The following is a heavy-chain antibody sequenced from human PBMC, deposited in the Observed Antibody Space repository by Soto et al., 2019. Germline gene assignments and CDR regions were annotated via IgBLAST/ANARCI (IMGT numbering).Heavy chain of an antibody. D-gene: IGHD3-10*01. CDR3: ARGTLMDPYYYGSGSYYRQGFDY. CDR2: IDPSDSYT. CDR1: GYSFTSYW. J-gene: IGHJ4*02. Sequence: GESLKISCKGSGYSFTSYWISWVRQMPGKGLEWMGRIDPSDSYTNYSPSFQGHVTISADKSISTAYLQWSSLKASDTAMYYCARGTLMDPYYYGSGSYYRQGFDYWGQGTLVTSPQ. V-gene: IGHV5-10-1*01.